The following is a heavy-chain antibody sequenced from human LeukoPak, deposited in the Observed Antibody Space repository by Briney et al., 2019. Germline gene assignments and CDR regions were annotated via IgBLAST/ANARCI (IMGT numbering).Heavy chain of an antibody. CDR3: AKAGSCTNGVWANFDF. Sequence: GGSLRLSCAASRFTFNSYDLSWVRQAPGKGLEWVSSITGSGTGTFYADSVRGRFTISRDNSRDTLYLQMNSLRAEDTAVYYCAKAGSCTNGVWANFDFWGDGTLVTVSS. CDR1: RFTFNSYD. D-gene: IGHD2-8*01. CDR2: ITGSGTGT. J-gene: IGHJ4*01. V-gene: IGHV3-23*01.